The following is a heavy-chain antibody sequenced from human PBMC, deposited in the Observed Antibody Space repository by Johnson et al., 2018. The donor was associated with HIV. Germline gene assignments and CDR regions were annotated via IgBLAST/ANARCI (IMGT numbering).Heavy chain of an antibody. D-gene: IGHD2-21*02. CDR3: ARPHIVVVTAGYAFDI. CDR1: GFTFSNSG. CDR2: ISYDGSNK. Sequence: QVQLVESGGGVFQPGGSLRLSCAASGFTFSNSGMHWVRQAPGKGLEWVAVISYDGSNKYYADSVKGRFTISRDNSKNTLYLQMNSLRAEDTAVYYCARPHIVVVTAGYAFDIWGQGTMVIVSS. J-gene: IGHJ3*02. V-gene: IGHV3-30*19.